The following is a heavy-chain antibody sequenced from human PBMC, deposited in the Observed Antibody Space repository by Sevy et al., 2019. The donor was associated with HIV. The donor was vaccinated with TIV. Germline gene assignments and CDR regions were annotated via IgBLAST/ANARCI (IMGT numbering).Heavy chain of an antibody. Sequence: GGSLRLSFVASGFTLSSHGMHWVRQAPGKGLEWVSLIWYDGSHNFYADSVKGRFTISRDNSKNTLYLQMNSLRAEDTAVYYCARTFDFWSTYYTGSYYYYGMDVWGQGTTVTVSS. V-gene: IGHV3-33*01. CDR2: IWYDGSHN. CDR3: ARTFDFWSTYYTGSYYYYGMDV. D-gene: IGHD3-3*01. CDR1: GFTLSSHG. J-gene: IGHJ6*02.